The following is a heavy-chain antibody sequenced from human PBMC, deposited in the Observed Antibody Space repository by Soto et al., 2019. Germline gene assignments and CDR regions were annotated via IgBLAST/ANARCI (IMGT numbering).Heavy chain of an antibody. D-gene: IGHD3-3*01. CDR2: INSDGGSR. CDR1: GFSLTKSW. V-gene: IGHV3-74*01. J-gene: IGHJ4*02. CDR3: GTGVLAGY. Sequence: EVQLVQSGGGLVQPGGSLGLSCEASGFSLTKSWMHWVRQAPGKGLEWVSRINSDGGSRGYADSVKGRFTISRDNRRNTLYLQMNSLRVEDTAVYYCGTGVLAGYWGQGTLVTVSS.